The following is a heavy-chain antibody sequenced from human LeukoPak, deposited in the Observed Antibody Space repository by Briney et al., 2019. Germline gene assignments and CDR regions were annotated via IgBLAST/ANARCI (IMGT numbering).Heavy chain of an antibody. V-gene: IGHV3-7*01. CDR1: GFTFDDYG. D-gene: IGHD1-26*01. J-gene: IGHJ4*02. CDR3: ARATTRGGRGPFDY. CDR2: IKQDGSEK. Sequence: GGSLRLSCAASGFTFDDYGMSWVRQAPGKGLEWVANIKQDGSEKYYVDSVKGRFTISRDNAKNSLYLQMNSLRAEDTAVYYCARATTRGGRGPFDYWGQGTLVTVSS.